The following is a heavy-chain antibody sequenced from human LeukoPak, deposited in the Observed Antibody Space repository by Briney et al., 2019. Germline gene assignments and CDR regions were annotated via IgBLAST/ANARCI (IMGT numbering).Heavy chain of an antibody. Sequence: SETLSLTCTVSGGSISSYYWSWIRQPPGKGLEWIGYIYYSGSTNYNPSLKSRVTISVDTSKNQFSLKLNSVTAADTAVYYCARLPYYYDSSGYSVWYFDLWGRGTLVTVSS. CDR2: IYYSGST. J-gene: IGHJ2*01. V-gene: IGHV4-59*01. CDR1: GGSISSYY. CDR3: ARLPYYYDSSGYSVWYFDL. D-gene: IGHD3-22*01.